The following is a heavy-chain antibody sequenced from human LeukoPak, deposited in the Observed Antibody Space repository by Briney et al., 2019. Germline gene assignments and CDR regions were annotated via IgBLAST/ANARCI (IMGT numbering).Heavy chain of an antibody. CDR1: SGSFSGYY. D-gene: IGHD3-10*01. CDR3: AKGSSSGSLKD. Sequence: SEILSLTCAVYSGSFSGYYWSWIRQPPGKGLEWIGEINHSGSTNYNPSLKSRITISVDTSKNQFSLKLTSVTAADTAVYYCAKGSSSGSLKDWGQGTLVTVSS. CDR2: INHSGST. J-gene: IGHJ4*02. V-gene: IGHV4-34*01.